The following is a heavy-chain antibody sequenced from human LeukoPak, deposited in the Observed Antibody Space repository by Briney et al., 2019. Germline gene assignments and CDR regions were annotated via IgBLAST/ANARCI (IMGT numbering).Heavy chain of an antibody. CDR3: ARGLYSSGWAADY. D-gene: IGHD6-19*01. J-gene: IGHJ4*02. CDR1: GFTFSSYE. V-gene: IGHV3-48*03. Sequence: GGSLRLSCAASGFTFSSYEVNWVRQAPGKGLEWVSYISSSGSTIYYADSVKGRFTISRDNAKNSLFLQMNSLRAEDTAVYYCARGLYSSGWAADYWGQGTLVTVSS. CDR2: ISSSGSTI.